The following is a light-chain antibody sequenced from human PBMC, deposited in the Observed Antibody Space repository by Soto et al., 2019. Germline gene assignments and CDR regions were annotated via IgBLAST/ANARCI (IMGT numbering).Light chain of an antibody. V-gene: IGKV1-39*01. J-gene: IGKJ3*01. CDR2: SAS. Sequence: DIQMTQSPSSLSASVGDRVTITCRASQSIRIYLNWYQQKPGKAPKLLIYSASSLQSGVMSRFSGSGSGTDFTLTISSLQPEDFATYYCQQSYSTPFTFGPGTKVDVK. CDR3: QQSYSTPFT. CDR1: QSIRIY.